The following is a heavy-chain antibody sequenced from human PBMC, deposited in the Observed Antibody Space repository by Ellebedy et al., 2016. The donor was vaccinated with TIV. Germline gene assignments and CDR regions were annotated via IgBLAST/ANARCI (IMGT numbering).Heavy chain of an antibody. CDR3: ATERVRGVSFTNGMDV. J-gene: IGHJ6*02. Sequence: AASVKVSCKVSGYTLTELSMHWVRQAPGKGLEWMGGFDPEDGETIYAQKFQGRVTMTEDTSTDTAYMELSSLRSEDTAVYYCATERVRGVSFTNGMDVWGQGTTVTVSS. D-gene: IGHD3-10*01. CDR2: FDPEDGET. V-gene: IGHV1-24*01. CDR1: GYTLTELS.